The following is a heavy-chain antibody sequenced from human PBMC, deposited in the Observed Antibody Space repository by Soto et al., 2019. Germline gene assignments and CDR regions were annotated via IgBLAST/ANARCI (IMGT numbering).Heavy chain of an antibody. CDR2: ISGSGGSA. Sequence: VQLLESGGGLVQPGGSLRLSCAASGFTFSSYAMSWVRQAPGKGLEWVSAISGSGGSAYYADSVKGRFTISRDNSKNTLYLQMNSLRAEDTAVYYCAKAVAGTYYYYYYMDVWGKGTTVTVSS. V-gene: IGHV3-23*01. CDR1: GFTFSSYA. D-gene: IGHD6-19*01. CDR3: AKAVAGTYYYYYYMDV. J-gene: IGHJ6*03.